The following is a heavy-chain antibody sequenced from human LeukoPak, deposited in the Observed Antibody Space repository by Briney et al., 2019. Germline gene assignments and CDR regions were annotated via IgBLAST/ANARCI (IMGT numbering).Heavy chain of an antibody. J-gene: IGHJ5*02. V-gene: IGHV4-34*01. Sequence: SETLSLTCTVSGGSISSYYWSWIRQPPGKGLEWIGEINHSGSTNYNPSLKSRVTISVDTSKNQFSLKLSSVTAADTAVYYCARARTTRPNWFDPWGQGTLVTVSS. D-gene: IGHD1-1*01. CDR1: GGSISSYY. CDR3: ARARTTRPNWFDP. CDR2: INHSGST.